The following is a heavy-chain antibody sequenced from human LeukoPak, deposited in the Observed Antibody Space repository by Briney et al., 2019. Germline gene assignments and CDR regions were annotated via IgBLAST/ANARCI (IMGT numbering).Heavy chain of an antibody. D-gene: IGHD7-27*01. CDR1: GYTFTSYD. CDR3: ARSNWGSAYFDS. CDR2: ISAYNGNT. V-gene: IGHV1-18*01. Sequence: EASVKVSCKASGYTFTSYDINWVRPATGQGLAWMGWISAYNGNTNYAQNLQGRVTMTTDTSTSTAYMELRSLRSDDTAVYYCARSNWGSAYFDSWGQGTLVTVSS. J-gene: IGHJ4*02.